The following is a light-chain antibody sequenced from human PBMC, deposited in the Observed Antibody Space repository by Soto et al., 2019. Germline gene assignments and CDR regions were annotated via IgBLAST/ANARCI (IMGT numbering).Light chain of an antibody. J-gene: IGKJ2*01. Sequence: ETVMTQSPATLSVSPGERATLSCRASQSVSSNLAWYQQTPGQAPRLLIFAASTRATGIPARFSGSGSGTEFTLTISSLQSEDFAVYYCQQYNDWPRPFGQGTNLQIK. CDR2: AAS. CDR3: QQYNDWPRP. V-gene: IGKV3-15*01. CDR1: QSVSSN.